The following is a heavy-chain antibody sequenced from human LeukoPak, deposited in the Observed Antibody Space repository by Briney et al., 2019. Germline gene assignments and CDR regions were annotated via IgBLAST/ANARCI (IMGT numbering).Heavy chain of an antibody. V-gene: IGHV4-39*01. D-gene: IGHD2-21*02. Sequence: PSQTLSLTCTVSGGSISSSDYYWGWIRQPPGKGLEWIGSIYYGGSTYYNPSLKSRVTISVDTSMNQFSLKLSFVTTADTAVYYCARAGVVTAIPPDAFDIWGQGTMVTVSS. CDR1: GGSISSSDYY. CDR2: IYYGGST. J-gene: IGHJ3*02. CDR3: ARAGVVTAIPPDAFDI.